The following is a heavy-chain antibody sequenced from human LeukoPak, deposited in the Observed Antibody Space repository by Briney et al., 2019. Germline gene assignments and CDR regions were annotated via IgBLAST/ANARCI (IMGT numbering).Heavy chain of an antibody. J-gene: IGHJ2*01. V-gene: IGHV3-7*01. CDR1: TFTFSNYW. D-gene: IGHD3-9*01. Sequence: GGSLRLSCAASTFTFSNYWMSWVRQAPGKGLEWVANIKQDGGEKYYVDSVKGRFTISRDNAKNSLYLQMNSLRAEDTAVYYCARDQGRYFDWLLSNYWYFDLWGRGTLVTVSS. CDR3: ARDQGRYFDWLLSNYWYFDL. CDR2: IKQDGGEK.